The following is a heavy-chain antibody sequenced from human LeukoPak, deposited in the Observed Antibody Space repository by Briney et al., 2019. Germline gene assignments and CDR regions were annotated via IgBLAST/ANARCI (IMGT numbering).Heavy chain of an antibody. D-gene: IGHD3-16*01. J-gene: IGHJ4*02. CDR2: IIVTGGPT. CDR1: GCTFSSYW. CDR3: AKGGSYAFDS. V-gene: IGHV3-23*01. Sequence: GSLVLSCAASGCTFSSYWMHWVRQAPGKGLEWVSHIIVTGGPTYYAHSVKGRFTISIDNSKNTLYLQMNSLRAEDTAVYYCAKGGSYAFDSWGQGTLVTVSS.